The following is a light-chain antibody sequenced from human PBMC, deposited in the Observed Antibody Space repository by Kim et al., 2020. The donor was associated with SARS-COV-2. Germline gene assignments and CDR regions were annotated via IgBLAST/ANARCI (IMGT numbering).Light chain of an antibody. V-gene: IGLV3-21*04. CDR2: YDR. CDR3: QVWDDRGDHPV. J-gene: IGLJ3*02. CDR1: KIGSKA. Sequence: SYELTQSPSVSVAPGTTARITCGGNKIGSKAVHWYQRKPGQAPVLLIYYDRHWPSGIPQRFSGSNSGNTATLTISGVEAGDEADYYCQVWDDRGDHPVFGAGTKLTVL.